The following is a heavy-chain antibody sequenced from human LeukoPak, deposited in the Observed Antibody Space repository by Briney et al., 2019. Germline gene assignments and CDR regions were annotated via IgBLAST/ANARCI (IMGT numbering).Heavy chain of an antibody. V-gene: IGHV3-30*18. D-gene: IGHD3-9*01. CDR1: GFTFSSYG. CDR3: AKDFDYFSSYFEY. CDR2: ISYDGSNK. J-gene: IGHJ4*02. Sequence: GRSLRLSCAASGFTFSSYGMHWVRQAPGKGLEWVAVISYDGSNKYYADSVKGRFTISRDNSKNTLYLQMNSLRAEDTAVYYCAKDFDYFSSYFEYWGQGTLVTVSS.